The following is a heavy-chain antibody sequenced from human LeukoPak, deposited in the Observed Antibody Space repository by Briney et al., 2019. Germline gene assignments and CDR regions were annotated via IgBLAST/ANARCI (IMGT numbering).Heavy chain of an antibody. J-gene: IGHJ3*01. V-gene: IGHV4-61*02. Sequence: SETLSLTCSVSGRFVSRPGYSWTWIRQPVGKGLEWIGRFYTSGTTNYNPSLKSRVTISIDTSNNQFSLKLSAVTAADTAIYYCARELVDTSVVTNAFDLWGQGTMVIVSS. CDR3: ARELVDTSVVTNAFDL. CDR2: FYTSGTT. D-gene: IGHD5-18*01. CDR1: GRFVSRPGYS.